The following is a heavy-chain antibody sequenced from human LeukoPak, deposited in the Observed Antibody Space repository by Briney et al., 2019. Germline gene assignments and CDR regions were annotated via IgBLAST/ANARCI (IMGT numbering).Heavy chain of an antibody. J-gene: IGHJ2*01. CDR1: GFTVSSNY. V-gene: IGHV3-53*01. D-gene: IGHD6-19*01. CDR2: IYSGGST. CDR3: ARVGIAVAGSYLYFDL. Sequence: PGGSLRLSCAASGFTVSSNYMSWVRQAPGKGLEWVSVIYSGGSTYYADSVKGRFTISRDNSKNTLYLQMNSLRAEDTAVYYCARVGIAVAGSYLYFDLWSRGSLATVSS.